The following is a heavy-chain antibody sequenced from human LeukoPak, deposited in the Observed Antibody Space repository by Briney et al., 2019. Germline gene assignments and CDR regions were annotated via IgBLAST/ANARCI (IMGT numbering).Heavy chain of an antibody. J-gene: IGHJ4*02. CDR3: ARVGMEWLLRETGLDY. V-gene: IGHV1-2*02. CDR1: GYAFTGYY. Sequence: ASVKVSCKASGYAFTGYYMHWVRQAPGQGLEWMGWINPNSGGTNYAQKFQGRVTMTTDTSTSTAYMELRSLRSDDTAVYYCARVGMEWLLRETGLDYWGQGTLVTVSS. CDR2: INPNSGGT. D-gene: IGHD3-3*01.